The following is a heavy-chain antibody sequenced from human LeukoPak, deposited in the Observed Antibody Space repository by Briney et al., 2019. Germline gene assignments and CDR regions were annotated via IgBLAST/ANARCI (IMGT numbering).Heavy chain of an antibody. CDR1: GFTFSSHS. CDR3: ARVGNYDFWSGYSSVAY. V-gene: IGHV3-21*01. Sequence: PGGSLRLSCAASGFTFSSHSMNWVRQAPGKGLEWVSSISSSSSYIYYADSVKGRFTISRDNAKNSLYLQMNSLRAEDTAVYYCARVGNYDFWSGYSSVAYWGQGTLVTVSS. J-gene: IGHJ4*02. CDR2: ISSSSSYI. D-gene: IGHD3-3*01.